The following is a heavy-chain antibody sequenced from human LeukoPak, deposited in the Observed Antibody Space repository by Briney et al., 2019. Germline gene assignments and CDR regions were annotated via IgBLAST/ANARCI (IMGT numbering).Heavy chain of an antibody. CDR2: IYYSGST. CDR1: GGSISSGGYY. J-gene: IGHJ4*02. Sequence: TSETLSLTCTVSGGSISSGGYYWSWIRQHPGKGLEWIGYIYYSGSTYYNPSLKSRVTISVDTPKNQLSLKLSSVTAADTAVYYCARATVVPAAMGNWGQGTLVTVSS. CDR3: ARATVVPAAMGN. D-gene: IGHD2-2*01. V-gene: IGHV4-31*03.